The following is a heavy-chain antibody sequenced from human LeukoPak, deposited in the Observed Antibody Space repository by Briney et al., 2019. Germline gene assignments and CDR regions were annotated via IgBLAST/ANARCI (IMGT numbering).Heavy chain of an antibody. CDR1: GXTFSSFG. CDR3: AKDRGEARGFGLHDY. V-gene: IGHV3-30*18. J-gene: IGHJ4*02. Sequence: PGGSLRLSCAASGXTFSSFGMHWVRQAPGKGLQWVAVILFDGSNKYYADSVKGRFTISRDNSKNTLFLQMNSLRPEDTAVYYCAKDRGEARGFGLHDYWGQGTLVTVSS. D-gene: IGHD5-12*01. CDR2: ILFDGSNK.